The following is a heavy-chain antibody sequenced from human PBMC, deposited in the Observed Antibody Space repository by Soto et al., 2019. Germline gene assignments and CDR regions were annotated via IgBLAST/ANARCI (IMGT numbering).Heavy chain of an antibody. CDR2: VNNGGGGT. J-gene: IGHJ4*02. D-gene: IGHD3-10*01. CDR1: GFTFSDYA. Sequence: GGSLRLSCAAAGFTFSDYAMTWVRQAPGKGPEWISTVNNGGGGTYYADSVKGRFTISRDNSKNTLYLQVSSLRAEDTAVYYCAKERLGRGIDYWGQGILVTVSS. CDR3: AKERLGRGIDY. V-gene: IGHV3-23*01.